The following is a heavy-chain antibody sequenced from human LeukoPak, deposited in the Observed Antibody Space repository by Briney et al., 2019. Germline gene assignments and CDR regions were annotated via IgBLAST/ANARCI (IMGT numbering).Heavy chain of an antibody. V-gene: IGHV3-30*03. CDR1: GFTFSSYF. J-gene: IGHJ4*02. CDR2: ISYDGSNN. CDR3: ARDEYQYDSSGYYWSGFDY. Sequence: PRGSLTLSCAASGFTFSSYFMHWLRQAPGKGLEWVACISYDGSNNYYAPSLKGRFTISRENSKNTLYLQMQSLRAEDTAVYYWARDEYQYDSSGYYWSGFDYWGQGTLVT. D-gene: IGHD3-22*01.